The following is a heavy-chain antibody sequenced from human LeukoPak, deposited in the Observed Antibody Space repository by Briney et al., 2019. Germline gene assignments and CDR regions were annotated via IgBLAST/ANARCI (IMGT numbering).Heavy chain of an antibody. D-gene: IGHD2-15*01. J-gene: IGHJ4*02. CDR1: GAFTSSNNYY. Sequence: PSETLSLTCTVSGAFTSSNNYYWGWIRQPPGKGLDWIGNIYYDGSTRDNPSLKSRVTISIDTSKNQFLLKLSSVTAADTAVYYCARLVGWPYRYYFDYWGQGTLIIVSS. CDR2: IYYDGST. V-gene: IGHV4-39*01. CDR3: ARLVGWPYRYYFDY.